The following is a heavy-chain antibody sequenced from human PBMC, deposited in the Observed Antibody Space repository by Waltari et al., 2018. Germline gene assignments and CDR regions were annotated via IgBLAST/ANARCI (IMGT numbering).Heavy chain of an antibody. CDR2: ISYDGSNK. D-gene: IGHD2-21*02. Sequence: QVQLVESGGDVVQPGRSLGLSCAASGFTFSRYAMPWVGQAPGKGLEWVAVISYDGSNKYYADSVKGRFTISRDNSKNTLYLQMNSLRAEDTAVYYCAAPPCGGDCYWSFDYWGQGTLVTVSS. CDR1: GFTFSRYA. CDR3: AAPPCGGDCYWSFDY. J-gene: IGHJ4*02. V-gene: IGHV3-30-3*01.